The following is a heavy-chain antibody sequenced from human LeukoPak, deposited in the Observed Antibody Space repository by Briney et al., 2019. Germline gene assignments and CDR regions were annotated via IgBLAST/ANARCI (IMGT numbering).Heavy chain of an antibody. Sequence: QPGQSLRLSCTASGFTFGDYAMSWFRQAPGKGLEWVGFIRSKAYGGTTEYAASVKGRFTISRDDSKSIAYLQMNSLKTEDTAVYYCTRVSRVRFLEWLSTDFDYWGQGTLVTVSS. CDR2: IRSKAYGGTT. D-gene: IGHD3-3*01. CDR3: TRVSRVRFLEWLSTDFDY. CDR1: GFTFGDYA. V-gene: IGHV3-49*03. J-gene: IGHJ4*02.